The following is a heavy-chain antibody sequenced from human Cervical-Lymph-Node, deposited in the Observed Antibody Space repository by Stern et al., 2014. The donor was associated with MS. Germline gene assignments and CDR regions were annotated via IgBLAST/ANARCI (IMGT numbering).Heavy chain of an antibody. CDR3: ARGPSISRYSALNWFDP. J-gene: IGHJ5*02. D-gene: IGHD1-14*01. CDR2: IIPAFGTT. V-gene: IGHV1-69*01. Sequence: VQLVQSGAEVKMPGSSVKVSCKASGGTFIRHSFSWVRQAPGQGLEWMGGIIPAFGTTKYAEKFQGRVNITADESTSMAYMELTSLRPEDTAVYYCARGPSISRYSALNWFDPWGQGTLVTVSS. CDR1: GGTFIRHS.